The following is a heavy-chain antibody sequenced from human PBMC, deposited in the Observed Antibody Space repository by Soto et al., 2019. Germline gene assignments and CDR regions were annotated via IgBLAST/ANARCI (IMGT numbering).Heavy chain of an antibody. V-gene: IGHV1-2*04. CDR3: ARGHSTDCSNGVCSFFYNHEMDV. Sequence: QVQLVQSGAEVKKPGASVRVSCKASGYSFTDYHIHWVRQAPGQGLEWQGRINPNSGGTSTAQKFQGWVTMTRDRSISTVYMELTRLRSDDTAVYFCARGHSTDCSNGVCSFFYNHEMDVWGQGTTVTVSS. J-gene: IGHJ6*02. D-gene: IGHD2-8*01. CDR1: GYSFTDYH. CDR2: INPNSGGT.